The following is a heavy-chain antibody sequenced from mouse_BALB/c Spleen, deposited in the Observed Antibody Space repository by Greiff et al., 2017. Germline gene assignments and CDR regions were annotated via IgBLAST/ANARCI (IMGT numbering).Heavy chain of an antibody. J-gene: IGHJ4*01. CDR2: IRNKANGYTT. Sequence: EVQGVESGGGLVQPGGSLRLSCATSGFTFTDYYMSWVRQPPGKALEWLGFIRNKANGYTTEYSASVKGRFTISRDNSQSILYLQMNTLRAEDSATYYCARVNYYGSSSGYYAMDYWGQGTSVTVSS. CDR3: ARVNYYGSSSGYYAMDY. CDR1: GFTFTDYY. D-gene: IGHD1-1*01. V-gene: IGHV7-3*02.